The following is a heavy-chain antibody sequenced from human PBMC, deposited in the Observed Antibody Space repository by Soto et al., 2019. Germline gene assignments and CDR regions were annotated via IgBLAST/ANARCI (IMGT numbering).Heavy chain of an antibody. J-gene: IGHJ5*02. CDR1: GGSLSDYY. CDR3: ARYQWNPGAFDP. V-gene: IGHV4-34*01. CDR2: INHRGTT. Sequence: QVQLQQWGAGLLKPSETLSLTCAVYGGSLSDYYWNWLRQPPGKGLEWIGGINHRGTTSYNPSLKSRVDISVDTAMTQFSLKLRSVTAADTAIYYCARYQWNPGAFDPWGPGTQVTVSS. D-gene: IGHD1-20*01.